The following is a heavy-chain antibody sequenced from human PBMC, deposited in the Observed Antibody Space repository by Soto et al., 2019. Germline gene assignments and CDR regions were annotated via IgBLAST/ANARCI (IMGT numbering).Heavy chain of an antibody. V-gene: IGHV4-39*01. CDR3: ARQTGTTRRYFDY. Sequence: SETLSLTCTVSHGSITRSTFYWGWIRQPPGKGLEWIGSVHYTGNTYYNPSLKSRVTISIDSSKNHLYLKLSSVTAADTAVYYCARQTGTTRRYFDYWGQGTLVTVSS. D-gene: IGHD1-7*01. CDR1: HGSITRSTFY. J-gene: IGHJ4*02. CDR2: VHYTGNT.